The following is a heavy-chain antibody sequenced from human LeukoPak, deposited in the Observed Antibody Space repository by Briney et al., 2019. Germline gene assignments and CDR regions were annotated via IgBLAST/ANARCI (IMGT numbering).Heavy chain of an antibody. V-gene: IGHV3-30*18. J-gene: IGHJ4*02. CDR1: GFTFSRYG. D-gene: IGHD5-12*01. CDR3: VKADSGYDLLFDY. CDR2: TSHDGNKK. Sequence: GRSLRLSCVASGFTFSRYGMHWVRQAPGKGLDWVAVTSHDGNKKYYADSVQGRFTISRDNSKNTLYLQMNSLRAEDTAVYYCVKADSGYDLLFDYWGQGTLVTVSS.